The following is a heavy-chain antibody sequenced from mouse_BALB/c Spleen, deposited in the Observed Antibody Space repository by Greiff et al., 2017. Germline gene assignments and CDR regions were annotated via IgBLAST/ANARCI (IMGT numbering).Heavy chain of an antibody. CDR3: ARSEPDGFDY. CDR1: GFTFSSFG. Sequence: EVKLVESGGGLVQPGGSRKLSCAASGFTFSSFGMHWVRQAPEKGLEWVAYISSGSSTIYYADKVKGRFTISRDNPKNTLFLQMTSLRSEDTAMYYCARSEPDGFDYWGQGTTLTVSS. J-gene: IGHJ2*01. CDR2: ISSGSSTI. V-gene: IGHV5-17*02.